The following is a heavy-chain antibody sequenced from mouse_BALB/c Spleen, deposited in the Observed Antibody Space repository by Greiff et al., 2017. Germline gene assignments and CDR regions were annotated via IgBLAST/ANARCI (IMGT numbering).Heavy chain of an antibody. CDR3: ASLTTVDY. D-gene: IGHD1-1*01. V-gene: IGHV14-3*02. J-gene: IGHJ2*01. CDR2: IDPANGNT. Sequence: EVQVVESGAELVKPGASVKLSCTASGFNIKDTYMHWVKQRPEQGLEWIGRIDPANGNTKYDPKFQGKATITADTSSNTAYLQLSSLTSEDTAVYYCASLTTVDYWGQGTTLTVSS. CDR1: GFNIKDTY.